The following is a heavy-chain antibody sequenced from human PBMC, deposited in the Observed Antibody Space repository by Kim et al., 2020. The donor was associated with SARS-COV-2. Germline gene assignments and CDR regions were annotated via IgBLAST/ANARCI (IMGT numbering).Heavy chain of an antibody. D-gene: IGHD2-15*01. CDR2: ISESGDNT. CDR1: GFTFISYA. J-gene: IGHJ4*02. V-gene: IGHV3-23*01. Sequence: GGSLRLSCAASGFTFISYAMNWVRQAPGKGLEWVSSISESGDNTYYADSVKGRFTISRDNSKNTLYLQMNSLRAEDTALYYCAKDYWHGRGHYWGQGTLVTVSS. CDR3: AKDYWHGRGHY.